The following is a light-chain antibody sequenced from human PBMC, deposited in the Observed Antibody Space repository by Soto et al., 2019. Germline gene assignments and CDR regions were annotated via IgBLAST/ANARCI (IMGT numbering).Light chain of an antibody. Sequence: QSVLTQPPSASGSPGQSVTISCTGTSSDVGGYKYVSWYQQHPGKAPKLMIYEVSKRPAGVPDRFSGSKYGNTASLTVSGLQSEDEADYYCSSYAGSNNLGVFGGGTKVTVL. V-gene: IGLV2-8*01. CDR3: SSYAGSNNLGV. J-gene: IGLJ2*01. CDR2: EVS. CDR1: SSDVGGYKY.